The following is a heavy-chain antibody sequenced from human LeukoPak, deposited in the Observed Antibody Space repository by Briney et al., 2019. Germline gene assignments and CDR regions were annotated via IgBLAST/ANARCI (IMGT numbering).Heavy chain of an antibody. Sequence: GGSLRLSCAASGFTFSNFNMNWVRQAPGKGLEWVSSTITSSSHTYYADSVKGRFTISRDNAKNSLYLQMNSLRAEDTAVYHSAKDPAQDDSWGQGTLVTVSS. CDR3: AKDPAQDDS. CDR2: TITSSSHT. CDR1: GFTFSNFN. J-gene: IGHJ4*02. V-gene: IGHV3-21*01.